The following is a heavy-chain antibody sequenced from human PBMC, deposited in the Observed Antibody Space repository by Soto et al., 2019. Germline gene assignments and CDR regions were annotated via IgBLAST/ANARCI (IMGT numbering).Heavy chain of an antibody. V-gene: IGHV1-18*04. CDR1: GYTFTSYG. CDR3: ARGYCGGDGCHSGVNAFDI. J-gene: IGHJ3*02. Sequence: QVQLVQSGADVKKPGASVKVSCKVFGYTFTSYGIGWVRQAPGQGLEWVGWISTYNGNTKYAEKLQGRVTMTTDTSTSTAYMELRSLRSDDTAVYYCARGYCGGDGCHSGVNAFDIWGQGTMVTVSS. CDR2: ISTYNGNT. D-gene: IGHD2-15*01.